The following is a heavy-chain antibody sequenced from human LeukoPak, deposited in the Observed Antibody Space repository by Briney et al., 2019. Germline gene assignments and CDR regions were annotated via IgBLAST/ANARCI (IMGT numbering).Heavy chain of an antibody. CDR1: GYTFTGYY. Sequence: ASVKVFCKASGYTFTGYYMHWVRQAPGQGLEWMGWINPNSGGTNYAQKFQGRVTMTRDTSISTAYMELSRLRSDDTAVYYCARASLDGSYYFDYWGQGTLVTVSS. CDR2: INPNSGGT. D-gene: IGHD5-24*01. J-gene: IGHJ4*02. CDR3: ARASLDGSYYFDY. V-gene: IGHV1-2*02.